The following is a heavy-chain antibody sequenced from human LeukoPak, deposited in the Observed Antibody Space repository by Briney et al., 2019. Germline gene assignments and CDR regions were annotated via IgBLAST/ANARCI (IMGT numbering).Heavy chain of an antibody. CDR3: AGHGSYHFDY. CDR1: GFTFSSYW. CDR2: IKQDGSEK. V-gene: IGHV3-7*05. D-gene: IGHD3-10*01. J-gene: IGHJ4*02. Sequence: GGSLRLSCATSGFTFSSYWMGWVRQAPGKGLEWVANIKQDGSEKYYVDSVKGRFTISRDNAKNSLYLQMNSLRAEDTAVYYCAGHGSYHFDYWGQGTLVTVSS.